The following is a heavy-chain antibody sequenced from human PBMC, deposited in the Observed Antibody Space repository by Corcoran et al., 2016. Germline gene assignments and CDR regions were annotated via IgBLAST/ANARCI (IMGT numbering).Heavy chain of an antibody. CDR3: ARGGGTWQQRGRGFDP. CDR1: GGSFSGYY. J-gene: IGHJ5*02. D-gene: IGHD6-13*01. CDR2: INHSGST. V-gene: IGHV4-34*01. Sequence: QVQLQQWGAGLLKPSETLSLTCAVYGGSFSGYYWSWIRQPPGKGLEWIGEINHSGSTNYNPSLKSRVTISVDTSKNQFSLKLSSVTAADTAVDYCARGGGTWQQRGRGFDPWGQGTLVTVAS.